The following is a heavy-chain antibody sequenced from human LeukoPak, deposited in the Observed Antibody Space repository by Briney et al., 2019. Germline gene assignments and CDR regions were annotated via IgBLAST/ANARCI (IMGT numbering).Heavy chain of an antibody. CDR2: IYSGGDT. J-gene: IGHJ4*02. D-gene: IGHD2-8*02. CDR1: GFTVSSNY. V-gene: IGHV3-53*01. Sequence: GGSLRLSCAASGFTVSSNYVSWVRQAPGKGLEWVSVIYSGGDTYYADSVKGRFTISRDNSKNTLYLQMNSLRAEDTAVYYCGTSRSRTSGFDYWGQGTLVTVSS. CDR3: GTSRSRTSGFDY.